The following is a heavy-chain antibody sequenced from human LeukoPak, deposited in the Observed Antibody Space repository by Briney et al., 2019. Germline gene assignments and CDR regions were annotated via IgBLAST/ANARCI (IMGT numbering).Heavy chain of an antibody. CDR2: IIPIFGTA. V-gene: IGHV1-69*13. CDR1: GGTFISYA. J-gene: IGHJ4*02. D-gene: IGHD5-24*01. Sequence: SVKVSCKASGGTFISYAISWVRQAPGQGLEWMGGIIPIFGTANYAQKFQGRVTITADQSTTTASMALSSLTSEDTAVYYCARHFRFAAIRFDYCGQGTLVTVSS. CDR3: ARHFRFAAIRFDY.